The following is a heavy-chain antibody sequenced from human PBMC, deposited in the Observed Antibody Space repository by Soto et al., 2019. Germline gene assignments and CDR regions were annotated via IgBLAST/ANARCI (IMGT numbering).Heavy chain of an antibody. CDR2: VYYSGST. D-gene: IGHD2-2*01. Sequence: SETLSLTXTVSGGSISSYYWSWIRQPPGKGLEWIGCVYYSGSTNYNPSLKSRVTISVDTSKNQFSLKLSSVTAADTAVYYCARDAGGLAPATYYYGMDVWGLGTTVTVSS. CDR3: ARDAGGLAPATYYYGMDV. V-gene: IGHV4-59*01. CDR1: GGSISSYY. J-gene: IGHJ6*02.